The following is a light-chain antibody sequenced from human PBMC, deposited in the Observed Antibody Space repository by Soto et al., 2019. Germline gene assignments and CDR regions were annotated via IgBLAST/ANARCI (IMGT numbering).Light chain of an antibody. CDR2: LEGSGSY. CDR1: SGHSSYI. CDR3: ETWASNTLV. V-gene: IGLV4-60*03. Sequence: QSVLTQSSSASASLGSSVKLTCTLSSGHSSYIIACHQQQPGKAPRYLMKLEGSGSYNKGSGVPDRFSGSSSGADRYLTISNLQSEDEADYYCETWASNTLVFGGGTKLTVL. J-gene: IGLJ2*01.